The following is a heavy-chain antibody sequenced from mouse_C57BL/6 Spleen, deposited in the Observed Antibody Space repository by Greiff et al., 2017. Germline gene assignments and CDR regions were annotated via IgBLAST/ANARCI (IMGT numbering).Heavy chain of an antibody. D-gene: IGHD2-4*01. J-gene: IGHJ1*03. CDR3: ARRFTDYDWYFDV. Sequence: LQESDAELVKPGASVKISCKVSGYTFTDHTIHWMKQRPEQGLEWIGYIYPRDGSTKYNEKFKGKATLTADKSSSTAYMQLNSLTSEDSAVYFCARRFTDYDWYFDVWGTGTTVTVSS. V-gene: IGHV1-78*01. CDR1: GYTFTDHT. CDR2: IYPRDGST.